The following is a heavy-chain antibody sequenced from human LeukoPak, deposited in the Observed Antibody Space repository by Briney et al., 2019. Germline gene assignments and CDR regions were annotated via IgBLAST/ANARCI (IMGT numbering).Heavy chain of an antibody. D-gene: IGHD3-10*01. CDR2: ISWNGRNT. CDR1: GFTFDDYD. V-gene: IGHV3-20*04. Sequence: GGSLRLSCAASGFTFDDYDLNWVRHAPGKGLEWVSGISWNGRNTAYAESLKGRFTISRDNAKNSLYLQMNSLRTEDTALYYCAKGSGTMVRGVVAYWGQGTLVTVSS. CDR3: AKGSGTMVRGVVAY. J-gene: IGHJ4*02.